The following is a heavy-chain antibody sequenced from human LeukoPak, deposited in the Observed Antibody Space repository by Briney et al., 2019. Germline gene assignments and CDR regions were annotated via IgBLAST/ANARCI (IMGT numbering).Heavy chain of an antibody. D-gene: IGHD1-26*01. V-gene: IGHV4-39*07. CDR2: IYYSGST. J-gene: IGHJ6*03. CDR3: ARATNIFGSYYMDV. CDR1: GGSISSSNYY. Sequence: SETLSLTCTVSGGSISSSNYYWGWIRQPPGKGLEWIGSIYYSGSTYYNPSLKSRVTISVDTSKNQFSLKLSSVTAADTAVYYCARATNIFGSYYMDVWGKGTTVTVSS.